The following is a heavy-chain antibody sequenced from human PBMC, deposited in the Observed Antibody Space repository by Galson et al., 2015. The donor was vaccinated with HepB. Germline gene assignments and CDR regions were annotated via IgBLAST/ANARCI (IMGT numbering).Heavy chain of an antibody. CDR3: ARFSSGYDC. CDR2: IFSNDDK. J-gene: IGHJ4*02. D-gene: IGHD5-12*01. CDR1: GLSLSNARVG. V-gene: IGHV2-26*01. Sequence: PALVKPTQTLTLTCTVSGLSLSNARVGVSWIRQPPGKALEWLAHIFSNDDKSYSRSLKSRLTISKDTSKSQVVLTMTNMDPVDTATYFCARFSSGYDCWGQGTLVTVSS.